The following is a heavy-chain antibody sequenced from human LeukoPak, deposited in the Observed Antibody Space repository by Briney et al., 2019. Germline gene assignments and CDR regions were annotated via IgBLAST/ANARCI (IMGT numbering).Heavy chain of an antibody. V-gene: IGHV4-39*07. CDR1: GASINSPTYY. D-gene: IGHD1-26*01. CDR3: ARFRIVGATAAFDI. Sequence: SETLSLTCTVSGASINSPTYYWGWIRQPPGKGLEWIGSIYYSGSTYYNPSLKSRVTISVDTSKNQFSLKLSSVTAADTAVYYCARFRIVGATAAFDIWGQGTMVTVSS. CDR2: IYYSGST. J-gene: IGHJ3*02.